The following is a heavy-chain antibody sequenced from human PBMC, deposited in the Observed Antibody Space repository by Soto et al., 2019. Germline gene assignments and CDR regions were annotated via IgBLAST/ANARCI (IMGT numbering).Heavy chain of an antibody. Sequence: LRLSCAASGFTFSDHYWSWIRQHPGKGLEWIGYIYYSGSTYYNPSLKSRVNISVDTSKNQFSLKLSSVTAADTAVYYCARLGYCSGGSCYETSHYSYYYGLDVWGQGTTVTVSS. J-gene: IGHJ6*02. D-gene: IGHD2-15*01. CDR2: IYYSGST. CDR3: ARLGYCSGGSCYETSHYSYYYGLDV. CDR1: GFTFSDHY. V-gene: IGHV4-31*02.